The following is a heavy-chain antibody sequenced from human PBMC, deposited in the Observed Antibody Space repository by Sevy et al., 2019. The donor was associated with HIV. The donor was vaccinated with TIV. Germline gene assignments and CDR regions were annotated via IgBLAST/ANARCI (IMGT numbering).Heavy chain of an antibody. V-gene: IGHV4-4*02. CDR1: GASITSSAW. CDR3: ARGAIAAAGYSYGMDV. Sequence: SETLSLTCAVSGASITSSAWWTWVRQPPGKGLEWIGKRYHRGSTTYNPSLKSRVTILVDDSKNQFSLHLRSVTAADTAVYYCARGAIAAAGYSYGMDVWGQGTTVTVSS. J-gene: IGHJ6*02. D-gene: IGHD6-13*01. CDR2: RYHRGST.